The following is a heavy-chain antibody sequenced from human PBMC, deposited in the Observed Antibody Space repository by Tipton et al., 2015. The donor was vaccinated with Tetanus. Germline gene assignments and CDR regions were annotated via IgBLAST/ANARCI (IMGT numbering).Heavy chain of an antibody. Sequence: SLRLSCAASGFTFSDYYMSWIRQAPGKGLEWVSYISSSGSTIYYADSVKGRFTISRDNSKNTLYLQMNSLRAEDTAVYYCAKAPKVVPAAPKDYWGQGTLVTVSS. D-gene: IGHD2-2*01. CDR3: AKAPKVVPAAPKDY. J-gene: IGHJ4*02. CDR2: ISSSGSTI. V-gene: IGHV3-11*01. CDR1: GFTFSDYY.